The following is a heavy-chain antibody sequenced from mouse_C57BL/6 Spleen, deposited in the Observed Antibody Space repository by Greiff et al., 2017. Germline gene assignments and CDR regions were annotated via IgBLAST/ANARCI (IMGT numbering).Heavy chain of an antibody. D-gene: IGHD1-1*02. Sequence: QVQLKQPGAELVKPGASVKLSCKASGYTFTSYWMQWVKQRPGQGLEWIGEIDPPDSNTNYNQKFKGKATLTVDKSSSTAYMQLSSLTSEDSAVYFCASVISSVVYVYGGRGTTHTVST. CDR1: GYTFTSYW. V-gene: IGHV1-50*01. CDR2: IDPPDSNT. CDR3: ASVISSVVYVY. J-gene: IGHJ2*01.